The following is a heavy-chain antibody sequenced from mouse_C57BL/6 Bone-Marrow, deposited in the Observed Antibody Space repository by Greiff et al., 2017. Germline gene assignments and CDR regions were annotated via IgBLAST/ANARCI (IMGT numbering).Heavy chain of an antibody. CDR2: IWSGGST. J-gene: IGHJ3*01. D-gene: IGHD1-1*01. V-gene: IGHV2-2*01. CDR1: GFSLTSYG. Sequence: QVHVKQSGPGLVQPSQSLSITCTVPGFSLTSYGVHWVRQSPGKGLEWLGVIWSGGSTDYNAAFISRLSISKDNSKSQVFFKMSSLQADDTAIYSCAREGYYYGSSGWCAYWGQGTLVTVSA. CDR3: AREGYYYGSSGWCAY.